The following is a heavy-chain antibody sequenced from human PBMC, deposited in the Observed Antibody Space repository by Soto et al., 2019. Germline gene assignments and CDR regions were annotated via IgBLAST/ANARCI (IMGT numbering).Heavy chain of an antibody. CDR3: ARSRGGTGVHFDF. V-gene: IGHV1-8*01. CDR2: MNPDSGDT. D-gene: IGHD7-27*01. CDR1: GYTFTNYD. Sequence: QVQLVQSGAEVKEPGASVKVXCXXSGYTFTNYDINWVRQATGQGPEWMGWMNPDSGDTGYVPNFQGRVSMTRSTSISTAYMELSDLRSEDTAVYYCARSRGGTGVHFDFWGQGTQVTVSS. J-gene: IGHJ4*02.